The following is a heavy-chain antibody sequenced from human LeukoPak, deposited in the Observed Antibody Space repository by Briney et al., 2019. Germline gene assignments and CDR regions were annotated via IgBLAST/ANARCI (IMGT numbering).Heavy chain of an antibody. Sequence: SSETLSLTCTVSGGSISSSGYYWGWIRQPPGKGLEYIGSIFYSGSTYYNPSLKSRVTISVDTSKNHFSLKLTSVTAADTAVYYCATRLGELSFYDYWGQGTLVTVSS. V-gene: IGHV4-39*02. CDR3: ATRLGELSFYDY. D-gene: IGHD3-16*02. J-gene: IGHJ4*02. CDR1: GGSISSSGYY. CDR2: IFYSGST.